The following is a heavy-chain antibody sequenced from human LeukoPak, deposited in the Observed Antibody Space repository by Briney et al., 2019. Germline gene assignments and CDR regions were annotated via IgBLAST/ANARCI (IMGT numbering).Heavy chain of an antibody. Sequence: SETLPLTCTVSGGSISSYYWSWIRQPAGKGLEWIGRIYTSGSTYYNPSLESRVTISVDNSKNQFSLKLSSVTAADTAVYYCASYTSSGSYFDYWGQGTLVTVSS. J-gene: IGHJ4*02. D-gene: IGHD1-26*01. CDR3: ASYTSSGSYFDY. V-gene: IGHV4-4*07. CDR2: IYTSGST. CDR1: GGSISSYY.